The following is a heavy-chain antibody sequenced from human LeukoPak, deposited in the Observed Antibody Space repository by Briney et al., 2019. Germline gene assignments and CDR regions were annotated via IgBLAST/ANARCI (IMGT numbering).Heavy chain of an antibody. J-gene: IGHJ4*02. CDR1: GFTFSSYG. CDR2: ISYDGSNK. V-gene: IGHV3-30*18. CDR3: AKAPTYYYDSSGYGGYYFDY. D-gene: IGHD3-22*01. Sequence: GGSLRLSCAASGFTFSSYGMHWVRQAPGKGLEWVAVISYDGSNKYYADSVKGRFTISRDNSKNTLYLQMNSLRAEDTAVYYCAKAPTYYYDSSGYGGYYFDYWGQGTLVTVSS.